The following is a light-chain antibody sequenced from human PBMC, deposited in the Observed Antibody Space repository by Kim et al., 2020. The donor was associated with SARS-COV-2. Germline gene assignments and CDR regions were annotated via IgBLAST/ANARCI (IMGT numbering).Light chain of an antibody. Sequence: QSVLTQPPSASGTPGQRVTISCSGSTSNIRSRPVYWYQQVPGSAPKLVICKNDQRPSGVPDRFSGSKSGTSASLAISGLRSEDEADYYCAAWDDSLSGVVFGGCTQLTVL. CDR1: TSNIRSRP. CDR3: AAWDDSLSGVV. V-gene: IGLV1-47*01. CDR2: KND. J-gene: IGLJ7*01.